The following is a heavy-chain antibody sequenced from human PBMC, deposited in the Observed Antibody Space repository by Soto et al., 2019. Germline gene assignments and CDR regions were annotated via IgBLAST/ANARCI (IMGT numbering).Heavy chain of an antibody. CDR1: GYTLCRYA. J-gene: IGHJ4*02. V-gene: IGHV3-23*01. CDR2: ISGGGHNT. CDR3: ARDDAPTAPSTFDY. D-gene: IGHD2-21*02. Sequence: SLRLSCAACGYTLCRYAMNCIRLSPGKGLEWVSVISGGGHNTYYTPSVKGRFTISRDDFKNTLYLQMNSLRTEDTAMYYCARDDAPTAPSTFDYWGQGALVTVSS.